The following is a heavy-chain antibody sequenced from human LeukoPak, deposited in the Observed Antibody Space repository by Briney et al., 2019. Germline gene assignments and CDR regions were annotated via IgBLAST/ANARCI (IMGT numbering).Heavy chain of an antibody. CDR2: INPNSGDT. Sequence: WASVKVSCKASGYTFTGYYMHWVRQAPGQGFEWMGWINPNSGDTNHAQKFQGRVTMTRDTSISTAHMELSRLRSDDTAVYYCARANPLYCSSTTCLFDYWGQGTLVTVSS. D-gene: IGHD2-2*01. V-gene: IGHV1-2*02. J-gene: IGHJ4*02. CDR3: ARANPLYCSSTTCLFDY. CDR1: GYTFTGYY.